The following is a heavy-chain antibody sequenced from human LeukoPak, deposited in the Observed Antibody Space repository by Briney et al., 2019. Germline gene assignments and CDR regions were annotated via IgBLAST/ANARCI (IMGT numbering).Heavy chain of an antibody. CDR1: GGSISSYY. V-gene: IGHV4-59*08. CDR2: IYYGGGT. D-gene: IGHD3-22*01. J-gene: IGHJ4*02. CDR3: ARHAYYHDSSGYLEY. Sequence: SETLSLTCTVSGGSISSYYWSWVRQPPAKGPEWIGYIYYGGGTNYSPSLKSRVTISVDTSKTQFSLKLSSVTAADTAVYYCARHAYYHDSSGYLEYWGQGTPVTVSS.